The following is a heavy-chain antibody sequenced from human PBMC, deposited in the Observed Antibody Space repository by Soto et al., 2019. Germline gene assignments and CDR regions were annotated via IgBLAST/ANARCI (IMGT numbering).Heavy chain of an antibody. V-gene: IGHV3-15*07. CDR3: TTITYYDFWSGPNYYYYGMDV. CDR1: CFTFRYIW. CDR2: IKSKTDGGTT. Sequence: GFPRDSGASSCFTFRYIWVNVVPQAPRKGLEWVGRIKSKTDGGTTDYAAPVKGRFTISRDDSKNTLYLQMNSLKTEDTAVYYCTTITYYDFWSGPNYYYYGMDVWGQGTTVTVSS. D-gene: IGHD3-3*01. J-gene: IGHJ6*02.